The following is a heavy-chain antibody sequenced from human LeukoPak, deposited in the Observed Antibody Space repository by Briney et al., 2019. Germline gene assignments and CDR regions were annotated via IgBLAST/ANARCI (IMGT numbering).Heavy chain of an antibody. CDR1: GFTFSSYS. J-gene: IGHJ4*02. Sequence: GGSLRLSCAASGFTFSSYSMNWVRQAPGKGLEWVSSISSSSSYIYYADSVKGRFTISRDNAKNSLYLQMSSLRAEDTAVYYCARDPGGVATIMDYWGQGTLVTVSS. V-gene: IGHV3-21*01. CDR3: ARDPGGVATIMDY. D-gene: IGHD5-12*01. CDR2: ISSSSSYI.